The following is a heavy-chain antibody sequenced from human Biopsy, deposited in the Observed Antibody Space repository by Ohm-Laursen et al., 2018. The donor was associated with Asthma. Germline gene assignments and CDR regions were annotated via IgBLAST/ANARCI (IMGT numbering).Heavy chain of an antibody. CDR3: ARDGPVGAPSDY. V-gene: IGHV1-46*01. CDR2: IIPIFGTA. D-gene: IGHD1-26*01. J-gene: IGHJ4*02. Sequence: ASVKVSCKASGYTFTSYYMHWVRQAPGQGLEWMGGIIPIFGTANYAQKFQGRVTMTTDTSTSTAYMELRSLRSDDTAVYYCARDGPVGAPSDYWGQGTLVTVSS. CDR1: GYTFTSYY.